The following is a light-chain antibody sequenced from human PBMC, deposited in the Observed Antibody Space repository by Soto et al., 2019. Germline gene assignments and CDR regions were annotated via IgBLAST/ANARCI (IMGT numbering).Light chain of an antibody. V-gene: IGKV1-8*01. CDR1: QGISSH. J-gene: IGKJ4*01. Sequence: AIRMTQSPSSFSASTGDRVTITCRASQGISSHLAWYQVKPGKAPRRLIYTASYLGSGFPSRFRGSGSGTDFTLTFSSLQSEDCADYYCQQYFSYPLTFGVGTNVEIK. CDR3: QQYFSYPLT. CDR2: TAS.